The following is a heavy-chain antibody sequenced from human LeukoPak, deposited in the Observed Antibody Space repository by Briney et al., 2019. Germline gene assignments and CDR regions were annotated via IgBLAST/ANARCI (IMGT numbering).Heavy chain of an antibody. Sequence: PGGSLRLSCAASGFTFSSYAMSWVRQAPGKGLEWVSAISGSGGSTYYADSVKGRFTISRDNSKNTLYLQMNSLRAEDTAVYYCASVSGSYYYFDYWGQGTLVTVSS. CDR3: ASVSGSYYYFDY. J-gene: IGHJ4*02. CDR2: ISGSGGST. CDR1: GFTFSSYA. D-gene: IGHD1-26*01. V-gene: IGHV3-23*01.